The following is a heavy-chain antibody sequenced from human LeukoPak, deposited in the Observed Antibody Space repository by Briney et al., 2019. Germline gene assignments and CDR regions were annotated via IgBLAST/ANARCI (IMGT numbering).Heavy chain of an antibody. Sequence: GGSLRLSCAASGFTFSSYWMSWVRQAPGKGLEWVANTKQDGSEINYVASVEGRFTVSRDNAKDSLFLQMNSLRAEDTAVYYCATEVGTPAIRSAFDIWGQGTMVTVSS. D-gene: IGHD2-2*01. V-gene: IGHV3-7*01. J-gene: IGHJ3*02. CDR1: GFTFSSYW. CDR2: TKQDGSEI. CDR3: ATEVGTPAIRSAFDI.